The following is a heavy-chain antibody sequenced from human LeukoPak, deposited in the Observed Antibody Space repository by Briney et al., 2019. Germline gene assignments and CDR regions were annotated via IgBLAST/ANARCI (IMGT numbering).Heavy chain of an antibody. CDR1: GYTFTGYY. CDR2: INPNSGGT. Sequence: GASVKVSCKASGYTFTGYYMHWVRQAPGQGLEWMGWINPNSGGTNYAQKFQGRVTMTRDTSISTASMELSSLTSDDTAVYYCARDRDVDFDYWGQGTLVTVSS. CDR3: ARDRDVDFDY. J-gene: IGHJ4*02. D-gene: IGHD2-21*02. V-gene: IGHV1-2*02.